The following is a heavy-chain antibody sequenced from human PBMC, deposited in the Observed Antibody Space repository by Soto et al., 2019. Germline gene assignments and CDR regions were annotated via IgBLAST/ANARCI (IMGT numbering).Heavy chain of an antibody. CDR3: ARGQVVAAQH. CDR2: IYYSAST. Sequence: SETLSLTCTVSGGSISSYYWSWIRQPPGKGLEWIGYIYYSASTNYSPSLKSRVTISVDTSKNQFSLKLSSVTAADTAVYYCARGQVVAAQHWGQGTLVTVSS. CDR1: GGSISSYY. J-gene: IGHJ4*02. D-gene: IGHD2-15*01. V-gene: IGHV4-59*12.